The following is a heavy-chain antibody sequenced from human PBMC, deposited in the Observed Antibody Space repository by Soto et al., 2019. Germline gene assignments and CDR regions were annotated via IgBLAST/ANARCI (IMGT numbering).Heavy chain of an antibody. CDR3: ATISDRGVAAALDL. CDR2: ISGRGGTT. J-gene: IGHJ1*01. CDR1: KFTFSNFA. D-gene: IGHD6-13*01. Sequence: EVQLLESGGGLVRPGGSLCFSCAASKFTFSNFAMSWVRQPPGEGLEWISAISGRGGTTSYAESVKGRSSISRDNSKNTLYLQLNSLRVEDTAIYYCATISDRGVAAALDLWGQGTLVIVSS. V-gene: IGHV3-23*01.